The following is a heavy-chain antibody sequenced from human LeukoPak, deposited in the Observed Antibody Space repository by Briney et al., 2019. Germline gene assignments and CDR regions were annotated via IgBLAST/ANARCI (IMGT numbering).Heavy chain of an antibody. J-gene: IGHJ4*02. D-gene: IGHD2-21*01. CDR1: GFTFSNYA. CDR3: ARDLVHRGGFDY. CDR2: IKQDGSEK. V-gene: IGHV3-7*01. Sequence: GGSLRLSCAAPGFTFSNYAMSWVRQAPGKGLEWVANIKQDGSEKYYVDSVKGRFTISRDNAKNSLYLQMNSLRAEDTAVYYCARDLVHRGGFDYWGQGTLVTVSS.